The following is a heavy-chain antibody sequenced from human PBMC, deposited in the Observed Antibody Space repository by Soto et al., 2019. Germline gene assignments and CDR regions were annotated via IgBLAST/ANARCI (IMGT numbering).Heavy chain of an antibody. CDR2: ISYDGSKK. Sequence: QVQLVESGGGVVQPGRSLRLSCAASGFTFSSYDIHWVRQAPGKGLEWVAVISYDGSKKYYADSVKGLFTISRDNSKNTLYLQVNSLRAEVTAVYYCAKAYSGPFDVWDQGTMVTVSS. CDR3: AKAYSGPFDV. CDR1: GFTFSSYD. D-gene: IGHD1-26*01. J-gene: IGHJ3*01. V-gene: IGHV3-30*18.